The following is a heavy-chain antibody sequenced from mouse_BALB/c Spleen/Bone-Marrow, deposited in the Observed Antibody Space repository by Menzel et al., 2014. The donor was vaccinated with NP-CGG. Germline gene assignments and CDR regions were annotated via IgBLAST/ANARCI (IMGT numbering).Heavy chain of an antibody. J-gene: IGHJ3*01. CDR1: GFDFSGFW. V-gene: IGHV4-1*02. CDR3: ARHGYYGGFAY. Sequence: EVKLLESGGGLVQPGGSLKLSCAASGFDFSGFWMGWVRQAPGKGLEWIGEINPDSSTINYTPSLKDRFIISRDNAKNTLYLQMSEVRSEDTALYYCARHGYYGGFAYWGQGTLVTVSA. D-gene: IGHD2-3*01. CDR2: INPDSSTI.